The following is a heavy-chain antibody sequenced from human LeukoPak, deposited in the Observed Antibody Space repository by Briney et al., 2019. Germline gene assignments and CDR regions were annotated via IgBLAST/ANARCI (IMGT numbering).Heavy chain of an antibody. J-gene: IGHJ4*02. D-gene: IGHD3-3*01. CDR2: INHSGST. Sequence: PSETLSLTCAVYGGSFSGYYWSWIRQPPGKGLEWIGEINHSGSTNYNPSLKSRVTISVDTSKNQFSLKLSSVTAADTAVYYCARVSSDFWSGYYTRLTQYYFDYWGQGTLVTVSS. V-gene: IGHV4-34*01. CDR3: ARVSSDFWSGYYTRLTQYYFDY. CDR1: GGSFSGYY.